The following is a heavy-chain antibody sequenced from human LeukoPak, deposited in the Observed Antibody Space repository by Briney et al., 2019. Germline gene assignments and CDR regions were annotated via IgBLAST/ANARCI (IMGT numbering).Heavy chain of an antibody. CDR1: GVTFSS. CDR2: ISGSRGTA. J-gene: IGHJ4*02. D-gene: IGHD2-2*01. V-gene: IGHV3-48*04. Sequence: GGSLRLSCAASGVTFSSINWVRQAPGKGLEWVAYISGSRGTAYYADSVKGRFTISSDDAKTSVFLQMNSLSAEDSAVYYCAYAPPASRRPYFDTWGQGAPVVVSA. CDR3: AYAPPASRRPYFDT.